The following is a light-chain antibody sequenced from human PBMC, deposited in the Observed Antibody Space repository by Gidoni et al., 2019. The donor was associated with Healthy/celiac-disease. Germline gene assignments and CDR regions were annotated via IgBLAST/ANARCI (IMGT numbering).Light chain of an antibody. Sequence: SYELTQPPSVSVSPGQTASITCSGDKLGDKYACWYQQKPGQPPVLVIYQDSKRPSGIPERFSGSNSGNTATLTISGTQAMDEADYYCQAWDSSTAWVFGTGTKVTVL. J-gene: IGLJ1*01. CDR3: QAWDSSTAWV. CDR1: KLGDKY. V-gene: IGLV3-1*01. CDR2: QDS.